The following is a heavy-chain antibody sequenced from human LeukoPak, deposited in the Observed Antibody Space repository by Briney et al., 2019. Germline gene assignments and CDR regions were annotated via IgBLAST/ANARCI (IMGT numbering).Heavy chain of an antibody. V-gene: IGHV4-39*01. CDR2: IYYRGTTT. D-gene: IGHD1-26*01. CDR1: GDSISSGSYY. Sequence: SETLSLTCTVSGDSISSGSYYWVWVRQTPGKGREWIGTIYYRGTTTYYNPSPRSRATVSVATSKNQFPLKLSSVTAADPSLYYGARHGEGRWELKGKNSFDPWGQGTLVIVSS. J-gene: IGHJ5*02. CDR3: ARHGEGRWELKGKNSFDP.